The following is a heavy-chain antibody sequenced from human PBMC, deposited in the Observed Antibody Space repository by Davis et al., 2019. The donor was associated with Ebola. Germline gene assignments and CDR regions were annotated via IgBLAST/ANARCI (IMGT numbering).Heavy chain of an antibody. V-gene: IGHV3-7*03. J-gene: IGHJ4*02. Sequence: GGSLRLSCAASGFTFSSYWMSWVRQAPGKGLEWVANIKQDGSEKYYVDSVKGRFTISRDNAKNSLYLQMNSLRAEDTAVYYCARDYGRKYNWDRKGYDYWGQGTLVTVSS. CDR1: GFTFSSYW. D-gene: IGHD1-20*01. CDR3: ARDYGRKYNWDRKGYDY. CDR2: IKQDGSEK.